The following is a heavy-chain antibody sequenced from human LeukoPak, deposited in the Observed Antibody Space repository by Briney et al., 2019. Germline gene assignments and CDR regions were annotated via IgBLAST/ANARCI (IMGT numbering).Heavy chain of an antibody. CDR2: IIPIFGTA. D-gene: IGHD3-22*01. CDR1: GGTFSSYA. CDR3: ASLNYYDSSGYYPYYFDY. Sequence: GASVKVSCKASGGTFSSYAISWVRQAPGQGLEWMGGIIPIFGTANYAQKFQGRVTITADESTSTACMELSSLRSEDTAVYYCASLNYYDSSGYYPYYFDYWGQGTLVTVSS. V-gene: IGHV1-69*13. J-gene: IGHJ4*02.